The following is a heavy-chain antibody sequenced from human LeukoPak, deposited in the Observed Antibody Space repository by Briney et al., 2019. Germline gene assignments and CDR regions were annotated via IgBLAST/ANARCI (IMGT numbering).Heavy chain of an antibody. CDR2: ISANGGST. Sequence: GGSLRLSCAASGFSFSTYPMSWVRQAPGKGLEWVSAISANGGSTFYADSVRGRSTISRDNSKNTLYLQMNSLRVGDTAIYYCAKDHTDYYASGSYYTARYFDYWGQGTLSPSPQ. CDR1: GFSFSTYP. D-gene: IGHD3-10*01. CDR3: AKDHTDYYASGSYYTARYFDY. J-gene: IGHJ4*02. V-gene: IGHV3-23*01.